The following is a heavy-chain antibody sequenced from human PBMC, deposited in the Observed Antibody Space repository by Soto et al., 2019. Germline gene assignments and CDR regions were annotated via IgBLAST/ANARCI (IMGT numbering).Heavy chain of an antibody. CDR1: GFTFDDYA. V-gene: IGHV3-9*01. D-gene: IGHD3-10*01. J-gene: IGHJ5*02. Sequence: EVQLVESGGGLVQPGRSLRLSCAASGFTFDDYAMHWVRQAPGKGLEWVSGTSWNSGSIGYADAVKGRFTISRDNAKNSLYLQMNSLRAEDTALYYCAKGTGPGSFDPWGQGTLVTVSS. CDR3: AKGTGPGSFDP. CDR2: TSWNSGSI.